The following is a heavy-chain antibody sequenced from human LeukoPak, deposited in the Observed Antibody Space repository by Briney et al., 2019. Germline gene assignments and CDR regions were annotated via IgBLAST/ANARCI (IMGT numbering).Heavy chain of an antibody. CDR1: GGSFSGYY. J-gene: IGHJ3*02. D-gene: IGHD3-22*01. Sequence: SETLSLTCAVYGGSFSGYYWSWIRQPPGKGLEWIGEINHSGSTNYNPSLKSRVTISVDTSKNQFSLKLSSVTAADTAVYYCAREGNYYDSSGYYPPGGDAFDIWGQGTMVTVSS. V-gene: IGHV4-34*01. CDR3: AREGNYYDSSGYYPPGGDAFDI. CDR2: INHSGST.